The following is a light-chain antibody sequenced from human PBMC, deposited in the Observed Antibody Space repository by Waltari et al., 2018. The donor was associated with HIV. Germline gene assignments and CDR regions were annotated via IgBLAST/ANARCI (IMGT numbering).Light chain of an antibody. V-gene: IGLV3-21*02. Sequence: SFVLTQPPAVSAAPGQTAAVSCGGNNIGSTSVHWYQQKPGQAPVLVVHDDSDRPSGIPDRFFGTNSGNTATLTIRGVGVDDEADYYCQVWDGSIHPVFGSGTTVTVL. CDR2: DDS. CDR1: NIGSTS. CDR3: QVWDGSIHPV. J-gene: IGLJ1*01.